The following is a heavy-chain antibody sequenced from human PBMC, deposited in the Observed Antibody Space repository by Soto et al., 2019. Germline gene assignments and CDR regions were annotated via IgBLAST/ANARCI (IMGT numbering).Heavy chain of an antibody. CDR3: ARLLSNIVVVPAATSSYYYYYMDV. CDR1: GSSISSYY. Sequence: PSETLSLTCTVSGSSISSYYWSWIRQPPGKGLERIGYIYYSGSTNYNPSLKSRVTISVDTSKNQFSLKLSSVTAADTAVYYCARLLSNIVVVPAATSSYYYYYMDVWGKGTTVTVSS. V-gene: IGHV4-59*08. J-gene: IGHJ6*03. D-gene: IGHD2-2*01. CDR2: IYYSGST.